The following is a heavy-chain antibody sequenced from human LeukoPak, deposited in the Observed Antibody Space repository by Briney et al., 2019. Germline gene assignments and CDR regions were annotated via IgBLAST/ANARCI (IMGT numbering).Heavy chain of an antibody. CDR3: ARNRYCSGGSCYTQGNYYYYYGMHV. CDR2: NYPGDSDT. V-gene: IGHV5-51*01. CDR1: GYRFNSYW. J-gene: IGHJ6*02. D-gene: IGHD2-15*01. Sequence: GEALEISWKGSGYRFNSYWIGWGRPVPGKGLGGMGINYPGDSDTIDSPSFQCQVTISADKSISTAYLQLSSLKASDTAMYYCARNRYCSGGSCYTQGNYYYYYGMHVWAQGPTLPVSS.